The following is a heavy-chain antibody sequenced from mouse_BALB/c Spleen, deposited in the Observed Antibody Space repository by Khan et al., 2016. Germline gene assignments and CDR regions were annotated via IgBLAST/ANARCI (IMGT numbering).Heavy chain of an antibody. CDR3: ARGGYDSGFAY. V-gene: IGHV1-84*02. Sequence: QVQLQQSGPELVKPGASVKISCKTSGYTFTDYYINWVKQKPGQGLEWIGWIYPGSGNPKYNEKFKGQATLTVDTYSSTAYMQLSSLTSEDTAVYFCARGGYDSGFAYWGQGTLVTVSA. D-gene: IGHD2-2*01. J-gene: IGHJ3*01. CDR2: IYPGSGNP. CDR1: GYTFTDYY.